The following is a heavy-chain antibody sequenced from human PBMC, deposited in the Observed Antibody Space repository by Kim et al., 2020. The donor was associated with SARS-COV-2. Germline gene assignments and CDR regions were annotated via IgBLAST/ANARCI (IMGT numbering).Heavy chain of an antibody. CDR2: ISYDASTR. Sequence: GGSLRLSCAVSGFTFSDYHMPWFRQAPGKALEWVSFISYDASTRYYADSVRGRFTISRDNAKNSLYLRMTGPRAEDTATYYCARDSHAYEPSVDDF. J-gene: IGHJ2*01. D-gene: IGHD3-16*01. CDR3: ARDSHAYEPSVDDF. V-gene: IGHV3-11*04. CDR1: GFTFSDYH.